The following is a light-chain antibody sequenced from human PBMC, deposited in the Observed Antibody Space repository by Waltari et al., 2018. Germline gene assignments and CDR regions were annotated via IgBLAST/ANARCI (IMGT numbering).Light chain of an antibody. V-gene: IGKV3-15*01. CDR2: GAS. J-gene: IGKJ1*01. CDR1: QSVSSN. Sequence: IVMTKSPATLSVSPGARATLSCTASQSVSSNLAWYQQNPGQAPRLLIYGASNRATGIPARFSGSGSGTEFTLTISSMQSEDFAVYYCQQYNNWPPWTFGQGTKVEIK. CDR3: QQYNNWPPWT.